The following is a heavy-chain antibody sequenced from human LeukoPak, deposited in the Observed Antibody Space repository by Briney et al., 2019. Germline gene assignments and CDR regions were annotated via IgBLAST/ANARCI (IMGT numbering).Heavy chain of an antibody. CDR3: ARDFTRKRGAVAGTY. Sequence: GGSLRLSCAASGFTFSDYYMSWMRQAPGEGLECVSYISNSGSTSHHADSVKGRFTISRDNAKNSLYLQMNSLRAEDTAVYYCARDFTRKRGAVAGTYWGQGALVTVSS. CDR1: GFTFSDYY. J-gene: IGHJ4*02. V-gene: IGHV3-11*04. CDR2: ISNSGSTS. D-gene: IGHD6-19*01.